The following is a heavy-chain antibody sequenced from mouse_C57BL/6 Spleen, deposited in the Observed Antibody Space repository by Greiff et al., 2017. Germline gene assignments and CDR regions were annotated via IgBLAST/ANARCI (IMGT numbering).Heavy chain of an antibody. CDR2: IYPRDGST. D-gene: IGHD2-4*01. V-gene: IGHV1-78*01. Sequence: VQLQESDAELVKPGASVKISCKVSGYTFTDHTIHWMKQRPEQGLEWIGYIYPRDGSTKYNEKFKGKATLTADKSSSTAYMQLNSLTSEDSAVYFCARTYDYDEVYFDYWGQGTTLTVSS. J-gene: IGHJ2*01. CDR3: ARTYDYDEVYFDY. CDR1: GYTFTDHT.